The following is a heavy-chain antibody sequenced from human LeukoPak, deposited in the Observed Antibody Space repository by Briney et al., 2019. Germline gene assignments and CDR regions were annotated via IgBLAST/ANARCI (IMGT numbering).Heavy chain of an antibody. V-gene: IGHV4-59*01. CDR3: ARDKQPGDY. CDR1: GGSISGYY. Sequence: SETLSLTCTVSGGSISGYYWSCIRQPPGKGLEWIGYISYSGSTDYNPSLKSRVTISVDTSKNQFSLKLSSVTAADTAVYYCARDKQPGDYWGQGTLVTVSS. D-gene: IGHD5-18*01. J-gene: IGHJ4*02. CDR2: ISYSGST.